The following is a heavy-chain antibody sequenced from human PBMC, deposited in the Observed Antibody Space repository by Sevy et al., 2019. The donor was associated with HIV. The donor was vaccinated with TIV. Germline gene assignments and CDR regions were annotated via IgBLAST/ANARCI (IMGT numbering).Heavy chain of an antibody. CDR1: GGSISSYY. V-gene: IGHV4-59*01. D-gene: IGHD6-19*01. J-gene: IGHJ4*02. Sequence: SETLSLTCSVSGGSISSYYCSWIRQSPGKGLDWIGYVYYSGKPNYNPSLKSRVIISIDTSKNQFSLKLRSVTAADTAVYYCARDPIAVAPYFDNWGQGTLVTVSS. CDR3: ARDPIAVAPYFDN. CDR2: VYYSGKP.